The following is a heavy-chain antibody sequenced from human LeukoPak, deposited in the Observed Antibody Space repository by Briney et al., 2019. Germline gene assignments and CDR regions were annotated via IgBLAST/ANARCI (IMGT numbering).Heavy chain of an antibody. V-gene: IGHV3-11*06. J-gene: IGHJ4*02. Sequence: GGSLRLSCAASGFTFSDYYMSWIRQAPGKGLEWVSYISSSSSYTNYAVSVKGRFTISRDNAKNSLYLQMDSLRAEDTAVYYCARDRSVDGTVWGQGTLVTVSS. CDR3: ARDRSVDGTV. D-gene: IGHD1-14*01. CDR2: ISSSSSYT. CDR1: GFTFSDYY.